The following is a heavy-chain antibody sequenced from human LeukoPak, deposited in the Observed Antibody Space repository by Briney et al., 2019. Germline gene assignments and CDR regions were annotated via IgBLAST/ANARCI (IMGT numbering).Heavy chain of an antibody. CDR3: ARGSDDFWSGYSPSY. CDR1: GYTFTGYY. D-gene: IGHD3-3*01. Sequence: ASVKVSCKASGYTFTGYYMHWVRQAPGQGLEWMGWINPNSGGTNYAQKFQGRVTMTRDTSISTAYMELSRLRSDDTAAYYCARGSDDFWSGYSPSYWGQGTLVTVSS. J-gene: IGHJ4*02. V-gene: IGHV1-2*02. CDR2: INPNSGGT.